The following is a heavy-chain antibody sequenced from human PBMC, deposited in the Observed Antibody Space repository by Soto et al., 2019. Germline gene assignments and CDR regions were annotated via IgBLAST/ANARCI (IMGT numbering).Heavy chain of an antibody. V-gene: IGHV3-74*01. J-gene: IGHJ4*02. CDR3: ARGPSGWFGFDY. CDR1: GFTFSSNW. D-gene: IGHD6-19*01. Sequence: EVQLVESGGGLVQPGGSLRLSCAGSGFTFSSNWMNWVRQDPGKGLVWVSRLNSDGTSASYADSVKGRFTISRDNAKNTLFLQMNSLTAEDTALYYCARGPSGWFGFDYWGQGTLVTVSS. CDR2: LNSDGTSA.